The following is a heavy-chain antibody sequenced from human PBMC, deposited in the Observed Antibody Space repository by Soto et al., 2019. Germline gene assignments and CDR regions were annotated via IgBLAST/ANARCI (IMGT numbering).Heavy chain of an antibody. D-gene: IGHD3-10*01. CDR1: GFTFDDYA. CDR3: ARDVWSRASGPPDS. CDR2: ISWNSDTI. Sequence: SLRLSCAASGFTFDDYAMHWVRQAPGKGLEWVTGISWNSDTIGYADSVKGRFTISRDNAKNSLYLQMNSLRAEDTAFYYCARDVWSRASGPPDSWGQGTLVTVYS. V-gene: IGHV3-9*01. J-gene: IGHJ4*02.